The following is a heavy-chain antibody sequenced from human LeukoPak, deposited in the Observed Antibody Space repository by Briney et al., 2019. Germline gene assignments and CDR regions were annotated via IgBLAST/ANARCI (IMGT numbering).Heavy chain of an antibody. J-gene: IGHJ4*02. V-gene: IGHV4-4*07. CDR3: ARTRLGYCSGGSCYRYYFDY. CDR1: GGTISSYY. CDR2: IYTSGST. D-gene: IGHD2-15*01. Sequence: KASETLSLTCTVSGGTISSYYWSWIRQPAGKGLKWIGRIYTSGSTNYNPSLKSRVTISVDTSKNQFSLKLSSVTAADTAVYYCARTRLGYCSGGSCYRYYFDYWGQGTLVTVSS.